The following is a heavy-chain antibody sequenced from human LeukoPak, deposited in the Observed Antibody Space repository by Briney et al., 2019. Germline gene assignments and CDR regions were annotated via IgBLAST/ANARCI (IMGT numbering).Heavy chain of an antibody. CDR3: ARTTKHSYDV. V-gene: IGHV3-74*01. D-gene: IGHD3-16*01. Sequence: GGSLRLSCAASGFTFSGYWRHWVRQAPGKGLVWVSWINNDETNTGYADSVRGRFTISRANAKNTLYLDMNGLRAEDTAVYYCARTTKHSYDVWGQGTLVTVSS. CDR1: GFTFSGYW. CDR2: INNDETNT. J-gene: IGHJ4*02.